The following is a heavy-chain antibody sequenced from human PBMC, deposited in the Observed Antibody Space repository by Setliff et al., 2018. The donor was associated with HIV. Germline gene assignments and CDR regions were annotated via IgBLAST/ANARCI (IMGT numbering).Heavy chain of an antibody. D-gene: IGHD2-21*01. Sequence: SETLSLTCTVSGGSISSDYWSWIRQPPGKGLEWIGYVYHSGSTNYNPSLKSRVTISVDTSKNQFSMKLRSVTAADTAVYYCARVVGLSALDYWGQGTLVTVSS. V-gene: IGHV4-59*08. J-gene: IGHJ4*02. CDR3: ARVVGLSALDY. CDR1: GGSISSDY. CDR2: VYHSGST.